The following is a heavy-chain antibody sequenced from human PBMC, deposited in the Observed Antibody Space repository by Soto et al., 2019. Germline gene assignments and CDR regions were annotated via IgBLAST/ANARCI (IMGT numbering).Heavy chain of an antibody. Sequence: SETPSLTCAVYGGSFSGYYWSWIRQPPGKGLEWIGEINHSGSTNYNPSLKSRVTISVDTSKNQFSLKLSSVTAADTAVYYCARGQAEIITGTTILYLFDYWGQGTLVTVSS. V-gene: IGHV4-34*01. CDR3: ARGQAEIITGTTILYLFDY. J-gene: IGHJ4*02. D-gene: IGHD1-7*01. CDR1: GGSFSGYY. CDR2: INHSGST.